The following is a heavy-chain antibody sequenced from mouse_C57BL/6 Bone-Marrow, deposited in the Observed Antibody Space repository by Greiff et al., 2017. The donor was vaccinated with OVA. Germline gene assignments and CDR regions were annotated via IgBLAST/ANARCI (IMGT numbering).Heavy chain of an antibody. V-gene: IGHV5-17*01. CDR2: ISSGSSTI. J-gene: IGHJ1*03. Sequence: EVQGVESGGLVKPGGSLKLSCAASGFTFSDYGMHWVRQAPEKGLEWVAYISSGSSTIYYADTVKGRFTISRDNAKNTLFLQMTSLRSEDTAMYYCARSRIRWYFDVWGTGTTVTVSS. D-gene: IGHD2-12*01. CDR3: ARSRIRWYFDV. CDR1: GFTFSDYG.